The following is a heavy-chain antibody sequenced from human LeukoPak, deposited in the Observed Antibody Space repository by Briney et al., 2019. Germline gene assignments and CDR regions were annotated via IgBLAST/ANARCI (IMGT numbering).Heavy chain of an antibody. CDR1: GXTFSSYA. Sequence: GGSLRLSWAPSGXTFSSYAMSWVRQAPGKGLEWVAVISGGGSGTYYADSVRGRFTISRDNSKNTVYLQMNSLRAEDTAIYYCAKAVGSSGYFSRDAFDIWGQGTMVTVSS. CDR3: AKAVGSSGYFSRDAFDI. V-gene: IGHV3-23*01. J-gene: IGHJ3*02. D-gene: IGHD3-22*01. CDR2: ISGGGSGT.